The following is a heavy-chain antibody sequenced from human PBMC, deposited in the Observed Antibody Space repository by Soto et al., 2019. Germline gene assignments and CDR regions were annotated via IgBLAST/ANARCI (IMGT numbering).Heavy chain of an antibody. CDR2: IYPGDSET. V-gene: IGHV5-51*01. Sequence: GESVKIACXASGYSFANYWIGWVCQKPGKGLEWMGVIYPGDSETTYSPSFEGQVIISVDRSRGTAFLEWSSLKASDTAMYYCARPGAPTDTVVYDFWGQGTQVTVSS. CDR3: ARPGAPTDTVVYDF. D-gene: IGHD5-18*01. J-gene: IGHJ4*02. CDR1: GYSFANYW.